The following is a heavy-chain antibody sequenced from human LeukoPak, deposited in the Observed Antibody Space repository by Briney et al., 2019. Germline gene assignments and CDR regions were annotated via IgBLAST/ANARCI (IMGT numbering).Heavy chain of an antibody. Sequence: ASVKVSCKASGYTFTSFGISWVRQAPGQGLEWMGWRSAYNGNTNYAQKFQGRVTMTTDTSTSTAYMEVRRLRSDDTAVYYCTRDLGVDTTMIFFDYWGQGSLVTVSS. CDR3: TRDLGVDTTMIFFDY. CDR1: GYTFTSFG. J-gene: IGHJ4*02. CDR2: RSAYNGNT. V-gene: IGHV1-18*01. D-gene: IGHD5-18*01.